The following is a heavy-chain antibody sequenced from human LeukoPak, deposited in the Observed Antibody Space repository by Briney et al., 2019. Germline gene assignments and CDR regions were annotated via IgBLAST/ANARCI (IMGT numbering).Heavy chain of an antibody. CDR1: GGSFSGYY. V-gene: IGHV4-34*01. D-gene: IGHD3-3*01. Sequence: SETLSLTCAVYGGSFSGYYWSWIRQPPGKGLEWIGEINHSGSTNYNPSLKSRVTISVDTSKNQFSLKLSSVTAADTAVYYCARVRLRFLEWLDWFDPWGQGTLVTVSS. CDR3: ARVRLRFLEWLDWFDP. J-gene: IGHJ5*02. CDR2: INHSGST.